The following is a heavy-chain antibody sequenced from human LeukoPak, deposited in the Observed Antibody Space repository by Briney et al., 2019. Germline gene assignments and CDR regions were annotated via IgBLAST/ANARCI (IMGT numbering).Heavy chain of an antibody. CDR1: SGSLSNYY. CDR3: ARGHIAPQRQFIARRGLRTVSRFDP. D-gene: IGHD5-24*01. J-gene: IGHJ5*02. Sequence: SETLSLTCTVSSGSLSNYYWTWTRQSPGEGLEWIASISSAGKTNSNPSLQSRVTISLDTSNHQLSLKMTSVISADTAVYYCARGHIAPQRQFIARRGLRTVSRFDPWGQGTLVLVS. V-gene: IGHV4-59*01. CDR2: ISSAGKT.